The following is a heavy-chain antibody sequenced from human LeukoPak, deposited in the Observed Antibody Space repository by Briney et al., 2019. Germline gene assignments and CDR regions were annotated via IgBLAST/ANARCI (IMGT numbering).Heavy chain of an antibody. V-gene: IGHV4-31*03. Sequence: PSETLSLTCTVSGGSISSGGYYWSWIRQHPGKGLERIGYIYYSGSTYYNPSLKSRVTISVDTSKNQFSLKLSSVTAADTAVYYCAGITMVRGVIIKGEYYFDYWGQGTLVTVSS. J-gene: IGHJ4*02. CDR3: AGITMVRGVIIKGEYYFDY. D-gene: IGHD3-10*01. CDR2: IYYSGST. CDR1: GGSISSGGYY.